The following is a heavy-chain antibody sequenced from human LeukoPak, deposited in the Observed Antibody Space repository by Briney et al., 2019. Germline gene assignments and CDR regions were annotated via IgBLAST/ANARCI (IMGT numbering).Heavy chain of an antibody. V-gene: IGHV1-69*05. CDR3: ARSGTAVAGWVVNTWFDP. D-gene: IGHD6-19*01. CDR2: IIPILGTA. CDR1: GGTFSSYA. J-gene: IGHJ5*02. Sequence: SVKVSCKASGGTFSSYAISLVRQAPGQGLEWMGRIIPILGTANYAQKFQGRVTITTDESTSTAYMELSSLRSEDTAVYYCARSGTAVAGWVVNTWFDPWGQGTLVTVSS.